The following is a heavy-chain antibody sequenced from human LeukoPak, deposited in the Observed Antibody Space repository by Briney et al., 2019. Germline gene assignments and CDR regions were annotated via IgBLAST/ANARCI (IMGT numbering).Heavy chain of an antibody. V-gene: IGHV1-2*02. J-gene: IGHJ3*02. CDR3: ARSLYARVMTTVTDDAFDI. CDR2: INPNSGGT. D-gene: IGHD4-17*01. CDR1: GYTFTGYY. Sequence: GASVKVSCKASGYTFTGYYMHWVRQAPGQGLEWMGWINPNSGGTNYAQKFQGRVTMTRDTSISTAYMELSMLRSDDTAVYYCARSLYARVMTTVTDDAFDIWGQGTMVTVSS.